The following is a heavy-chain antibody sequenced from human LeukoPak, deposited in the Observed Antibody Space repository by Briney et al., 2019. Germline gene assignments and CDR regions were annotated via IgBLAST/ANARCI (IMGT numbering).Heavy chain of an antibody. CDR1: RFTFSTFG. Sequence: PGGCLRLSCAASRFTFSTFGVHWVRQAPGKGLEWVSYIPKDESNKYYADSVKGRFTISRDTSKNTLFLQMNSLIVEDTAVYYSAKDDPVLYYWAQGALVTVSS. CDR3: AKDDPVLYY. J-gene: IGHJ4*02. V-gene: IGHV3-30*02. CDR2: IPKDESNK.